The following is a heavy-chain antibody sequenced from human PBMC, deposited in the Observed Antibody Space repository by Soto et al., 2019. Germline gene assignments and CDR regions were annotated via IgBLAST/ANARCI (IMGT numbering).Heavy chain of an antibody. CDR2: ISSSSSYI. CDR1: GFTFSSYS. CDR3: ARVRGYCGGGSCSDH. Sequence: GGSLKLSCAASGFTFSSYSMNWVRQAPVKGLEWVSSISSSSSYIYYADSVKGRFTISRDNAKNSLYLQMNSLRAEDTAVYYCARVRGYCGGGSCSDHWGQGTLVTVSS. J-gene: IGHJ5*02. V-gene: IGHV3-21*01. D-gene: IGHD2-15*01.